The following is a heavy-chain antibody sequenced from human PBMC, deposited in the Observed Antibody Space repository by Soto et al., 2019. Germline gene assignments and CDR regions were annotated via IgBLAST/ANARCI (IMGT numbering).Heavy chain of an antibody. CDR3: VKDGVSGWSDYFFDY. J-gene: IGHJ4*02. D-gene: IGHD6-19*01. CDR1: GFTFSNYA. Sequence: QPGGSLRLSCAASGFTFSNYAMHWVRRAPGKGLECVALISYDGINKYYADSVKGRFTVSRDNSKSTLYLQMNSLRAEDTAVYYCVKDGVSGWSDYFFDYWGQGTLVTVSS. V-gene: IGHV3-30*18. CDR2: ISYDGINK.